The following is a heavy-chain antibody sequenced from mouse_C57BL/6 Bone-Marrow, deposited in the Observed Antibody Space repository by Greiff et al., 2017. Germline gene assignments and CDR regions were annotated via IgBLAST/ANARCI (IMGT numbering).Heavy chain of an antibody. CDR3: ARSKNWDSWFAY. Sequence: QVQLKESGAELVRPGTSVKVSCKASGYAFTNYLIEWVKQRPGQGLEWIGVINPGSGDTNYNEKFKGKATLTADKSSSTAYMQLSSLTSEDSAVYFCARSKNWDSWFAYWGQGTLVTVSA. CDR1: GYAFTNYL. D-gene: IGHD4-1*01. V-gene: IGHV1-54*01. CDR2: INPGSGDT. J-gene: IGHJ3*01.